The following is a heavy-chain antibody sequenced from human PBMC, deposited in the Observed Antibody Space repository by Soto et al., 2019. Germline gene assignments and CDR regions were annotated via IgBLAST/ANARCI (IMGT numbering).Heavy chain of an antibody. Sequence: GSLRLSCVASGFTFRTYTLNWFRQAPVKVLEWVSGIRGFSPYTFYAESVKGRFTISRDNTKNSLYLQMNSLGVEDTAVYYCARDRGYEAHDDEDSGMDVWGQGTTVTVSS. D-gene: IGHD5-12*01. CDR2: IRGFSPYT. J-gene: IGHJ6*02. CDR1: GFTFRTYT. V-gene: IGHV3-21*01. CDR3: ARDRGYEAHDDEDSGMDV.